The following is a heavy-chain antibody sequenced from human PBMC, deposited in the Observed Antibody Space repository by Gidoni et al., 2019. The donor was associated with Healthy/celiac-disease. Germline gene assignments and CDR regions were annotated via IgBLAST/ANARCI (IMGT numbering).Heavy chain of an antibody. J-gene: IGHJ4*02. CDR2: IYHSGST. Sequence: QLQLQESGPGLVKPWGTLSLTFAVSGGSIPRINWWRWVRQPPGTGLEWIGEIYHSGSTNYNPSLKSRVTIAVDNAKNQFSLKLSSVTAADPAVYYCARAKPSSWYVQDYWGQVTLVTVSS. CDR3: ARAKPSSWYVQDY. D-gene: IGHD6-13*01. CDR1: GGSIPRINW. V-gene: IGHV4-4*02.